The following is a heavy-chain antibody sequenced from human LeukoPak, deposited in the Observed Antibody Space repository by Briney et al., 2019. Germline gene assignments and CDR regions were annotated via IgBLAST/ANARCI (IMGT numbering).Heavy chain of an antibody. CDR1: GYTFTNYV. V-gene: IGHV1-18*01. J-gene: IGHJ4*02. CDR3: ARDCLGCHGFAH. D-gene: IGHD2-15*01. Sequence: ASVHVSCKASGYTFTNYVISWVRQAPGQGLEWMGWVSAYADNTNYVQKVQGRVTMNTDKSPSTAYMELRSLRADDTAVYYCARDCLGCHGFAHWGQGTLVTVSS. CDR2: VSAYADNT.